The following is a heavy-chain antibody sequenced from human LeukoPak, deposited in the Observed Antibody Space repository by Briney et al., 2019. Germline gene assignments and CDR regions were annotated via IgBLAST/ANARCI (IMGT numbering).Heavy chain of an antibody. CDR2: IRYDGSNK. Sequence: GALRLSCAASGFTFSSYAMHWVRQAPGKGLEWVTFIRYDGSNKYYADSVKGRFTISRDNSKNTLYLQMNSLRAEDTAVYYCAKGSKEVLFTRDHYMDVWGKGTTVTVSS. V-gene: IGHV3-30*02. J-gene: IGHJ6*03. D-gene: IGHD3-3*01. CDR3: AKGSKEVLFTRDHYMDV. CDR1: GFTFSSYA.